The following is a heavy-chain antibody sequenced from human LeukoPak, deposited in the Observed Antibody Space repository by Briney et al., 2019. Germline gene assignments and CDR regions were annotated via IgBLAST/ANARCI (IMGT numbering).Heavy chain of an antibody. CDR1: GFTFSSYE. CDR2: ISSSGSTI. V-gene: IGHV3-48*03. CDR3: ARLAVAGTYYFDY. D-gene: IGHD6-19*01. Sequence: GGSLRLSCAASGFTFSSYEMNWVRQAPGKGLEWVSYISSSGSTIYYADSVKGRFTISRDNAKNSLYLQMNSLRAKDTVVYYCARLAVAGTYYFDYWGQGTLVTVSS. J-gene: IGHJ4*02.